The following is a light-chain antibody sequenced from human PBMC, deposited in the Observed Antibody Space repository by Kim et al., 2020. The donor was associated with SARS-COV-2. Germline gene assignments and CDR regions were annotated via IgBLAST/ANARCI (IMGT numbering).Light chain of an antibody. Sequence: VPPGEATTCSCATERNISSYLAWYQQKPGQAPRFLISGASTRATGVPARFTGSGSGTEFTLTISSLQSEDFAVYYCQQYNSWPRTFGQGTKVDIK. V-gene: IGKV3-15*01. CDR2: GAS. J-gene: IGKJ1*01. CDR1: RNISSY. CDR3: QQYNSWPRT.